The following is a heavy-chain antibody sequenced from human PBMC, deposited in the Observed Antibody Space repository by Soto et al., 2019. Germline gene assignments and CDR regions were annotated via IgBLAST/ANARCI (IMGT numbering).Heavy chain of an antibody. J-gene: IGHJ3*02. CDR2: TYYRSKWYN. CDR3: ARDSLEVAARPNPAFDI. D-gene: IGHD6-6*01. CDR1: GDSVSSNSAA. Sequence: SQTLSLTCAISGDSVSSNSAAWNWIRRYPSRGLEWLGRTYYRSKWYNDYAVSVKSRITINPDTSKIQFSLQLNSVTPEDTAVYYCARDSLEVAARPNPAFDIWGQGTMVTVSS. V-gene: IGHV6-1*01.